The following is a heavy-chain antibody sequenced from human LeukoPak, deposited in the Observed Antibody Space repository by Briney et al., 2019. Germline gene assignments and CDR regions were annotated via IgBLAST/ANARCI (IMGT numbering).Heavy chain of an antibody. Sequence: GGSLRLSCVASGFTFHDYVMSCVRPVPGKGLEWVSLISGEGGSASYAGSVKGRFTISRDNSKNSLYLQMNSLRTEDTAFYYCAKASSGSSSSPVDYWGQGTLVTVSS. V-gene: IGHV3-43*02. D-gene: IGHD3-10*01. CDR1: GFTFHDYV. J-gene: IGHJ4*02. CDR2: ISGEGGSA. CDR3: AKASSGSSSSPVDY.